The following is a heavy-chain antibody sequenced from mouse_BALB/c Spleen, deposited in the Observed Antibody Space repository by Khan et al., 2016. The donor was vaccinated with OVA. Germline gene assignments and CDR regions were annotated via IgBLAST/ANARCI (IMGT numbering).Heavy chain of an antibody. CDR2: IWSDGST. CDR3: ARQPYYHYYAMDY. J-gene: IGHJ4*01. CDR1: GFSLTSYG. D-gene: IGHD2-10*01. Sequence: QVQLKESGPGLVAPSQSLSITCTISGFSLTSYGAHWVRQPLGKGLVGLVVIWSDGSTTYNSTLKSRLSISKDNSKSQVFLKMNSLPTDDTAMYYCARQPYYHYYAMDYWGQGTSVTVSS. V-gene: IGHV2-6-1*01.